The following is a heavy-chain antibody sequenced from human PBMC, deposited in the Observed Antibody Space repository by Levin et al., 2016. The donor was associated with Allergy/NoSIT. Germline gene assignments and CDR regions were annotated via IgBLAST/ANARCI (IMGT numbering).Heavy chain of an antibody. Sequence: GESLKISCAASGFTFSSYGMHWVRQAPGKGLEWVAVIWSDGSYAYYADSVKGRFSISRDNSKNTLYLEMNSLRIDDTAVYYCARAPGQYSNGWYAGYWGQGTLVTVSS. CDR2: IWSDGSYA. V-gene: IGHV3-33*01. J-gene: IGHJ4*02. D-gene: IGHD6-13*01. CDR1: GFTFSSYG. CDR3: ARAPGQYSNGWYAGY.